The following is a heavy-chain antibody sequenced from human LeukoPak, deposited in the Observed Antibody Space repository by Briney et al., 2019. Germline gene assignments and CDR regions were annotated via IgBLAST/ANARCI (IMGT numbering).Heavy chain of an antibody. Sequence: QPGGSLRLSCAASGFTFSRFGMNWVRQAPGKGLERVAYISGSSSTIYYADSVKGRFTISRDNAKNSLYLQMNSLRDEDTAVYYCAKDREYSYVYDAFDIWGQGTLVTVSS. CDR3: AKDREYSYVYDAFDI. J-gene: IGHJ3*02. D-gene: IGHD3-16*01. CDR1: GFTFSRFG. V-gene: IGHV3-48*02. CDR2: ISGSSSTI.